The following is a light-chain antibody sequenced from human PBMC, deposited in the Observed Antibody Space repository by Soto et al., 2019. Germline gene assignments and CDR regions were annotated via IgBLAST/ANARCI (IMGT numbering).Light chain of an antibody. J-gene: IGLJ1*01. CDR3: AAWDDSLNGFYV. Sequence: QSVLNQPPSASGTPGQRVTISFSGSSSNIGTNTVNWYLQLPGTAPKLLIYNNDQRPSGVPERFSGSKSGTSASLAISGLQSEDEANYYCAAWDDSLNGFYVFGSGTKVTVL. CDR2: NND. V-gene: IGLV1-44*01. CDR1: SSNIGTNT.